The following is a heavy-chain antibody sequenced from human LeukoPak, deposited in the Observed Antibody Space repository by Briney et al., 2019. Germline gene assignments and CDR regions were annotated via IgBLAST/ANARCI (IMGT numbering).Heavy chain of an antibody. J-gene: IGHJ4*02. V-gene: IGHV3-23*01. CDR2: ISPGSSST. CDR3: ARGAVAADFDC. Sequence: GGSLRLSCAASGFTFSSYAMSWVRQAPGKGLEWVSSISPGSSSTFYADSVKGRFTISRDNSRNTLYLQMNGLRTEDTAVYYCARGAVAADFDCWGQGTLVTVSS. CDR1: GFTFSSYA. D-gene: IGHD6-19*01.